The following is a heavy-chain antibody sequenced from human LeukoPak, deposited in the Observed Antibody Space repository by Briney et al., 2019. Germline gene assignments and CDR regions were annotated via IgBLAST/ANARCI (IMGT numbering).Heavy chain of an antibody. CDR2: ISYDGSNK. Sequence: GGSLRLSCAASGFTFSSYGMHWVRQAPGKGLEWVAVISYDGSNKYYADSVKGRFTISRDNSKNTLYLQMNSLRAEDTAVYYCAKDGGWSLDYWGQGTLVTVSS. CDR1: GFTFSSYG. J-gene: IGHJ4*02. V-gene: IGHV3-30*18. D-gene: IGHD6-19*01. CDR3: AKDGGWSLDY.